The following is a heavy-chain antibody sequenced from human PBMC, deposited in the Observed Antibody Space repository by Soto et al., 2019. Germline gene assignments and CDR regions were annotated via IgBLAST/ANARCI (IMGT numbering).Heavy chain of an antibody. CDR2: IWYDGSNK. CDR3: ARVSRFAMDV. CDR1: GFTFSSYG. D-gene: IGHD3-10*01. Sequence: QVQLVESGGGVVQPGRSLRLSCAASGFTFSSYGMHWVRQAQGKGLEWVAVIWYDGSNKYYADSVKGQFTTSRDNSKNTLYLQMNSLRAEDTAVYYCARVSRFAMDVWGQGTTVTVSS. V-gene: IGHV3-33*01. J-gene: IGHJ6*02.